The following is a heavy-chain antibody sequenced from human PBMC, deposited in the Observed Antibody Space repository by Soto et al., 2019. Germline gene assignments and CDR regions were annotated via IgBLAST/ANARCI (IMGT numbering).Heavy chain of an antibody. CDR2: IRKSGGEVV. J-gene: IGHJ4*02. V-gene: IGHV3-48*04. CDR1: GFAFSTYS. Sequence: EVQLVESGGGLVQPGGSLRLSCAASGFAFSTYSMNWVRQAPGKGLEWVAYIRKSGGEVVHYGDSVKGRFTISRDDAKSYLYLQMNSLRVEDTAVYYCVRDPHALDYWGQGTLVTVSS. CDR3: VRDPHALDY.